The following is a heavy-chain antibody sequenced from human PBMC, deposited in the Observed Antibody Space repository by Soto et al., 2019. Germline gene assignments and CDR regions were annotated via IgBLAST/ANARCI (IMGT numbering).Heavy chain of an antibody. J-gene: IGHJ6*02. CDR2: INPKIGGT. V-gene: IGHV1-2*07. D-gene: IGHD2-2*01. CDR1: RYTFTDYY. Sequence: ASVKFSCKASRYTFTDYYVQWARQAPGQGQEWMGWINPKIGGTNSPHKFKGRITMTSVTSISTAYMVLSRRRSDDTDVYYCARDGRYCSCTTCSGYYYGLNVWGQGATVTVSS. CDR3: ARDGRYCSCTTCSGYYYGLNV.